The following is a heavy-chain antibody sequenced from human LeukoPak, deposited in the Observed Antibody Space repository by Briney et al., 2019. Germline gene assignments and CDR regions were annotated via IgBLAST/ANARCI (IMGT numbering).Heavy chain of an antibody. CDR3: ARALGSSAYYYLKVDAFDI. D-gene: IGHD3-22*01. V-gene: IGHV3-30*03. Sequence: GRSLRLSCAASGFTFSSYGMHWVRQAPGKGLEWVAVISYDGSNKYYADSVKGRFTISRDNSKNTLYLQMNSLRAEDTAVYFCARALGSSAYYYLKVDAFDIWGQGTMVTVSS. CDR2: ISYDGSNK. J-gene: IGHJ3*02. CDR1: GFTFSSYG.